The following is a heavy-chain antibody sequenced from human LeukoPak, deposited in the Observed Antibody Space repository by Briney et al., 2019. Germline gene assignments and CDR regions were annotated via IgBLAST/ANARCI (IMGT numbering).Heavy chain of an antibody. Sequence: GGSLRLSCAASGFTFTSYWMSWVPQAPGKGLEWVANIKQDGSEKYYVDSVKGRFTIFRDNAKNSLYLQMNSLRAEDTAVYYCARVCHSSSGRAIDYWGQGTLVTVSS. D-gene: IGHD6-6*01. V-gene: IGHV3-7*01. CDR1: GFTFTSYW. J-gene: IGHJ4*02. CDR3: ARVCHSSSGRAIDY. CDR2: IKQDGSEK.